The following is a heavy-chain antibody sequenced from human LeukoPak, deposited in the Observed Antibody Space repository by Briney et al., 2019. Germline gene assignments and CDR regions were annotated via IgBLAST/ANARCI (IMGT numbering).Heavy chain of an antibody. CDR3: ARTDFWSGYSRLDRDYYYYYMDV. J-gene: IGHJ6*03. CDR2: IIPIFGTA. V-gene: IGHV1-69*01. CDR1: GGTFSSYA. D-gene: IGHD3-3*01. Sequence: VASVKVSCKASGGTFSSYAISWVRQAPGQGLEWMGGIIPIFGTANYAQKLQGRVTITADESTSTAYMELSSLRSEDTAVCYCARTDFWSGYSRLDRDYYYYYMDVWGKGTTVAVSS.